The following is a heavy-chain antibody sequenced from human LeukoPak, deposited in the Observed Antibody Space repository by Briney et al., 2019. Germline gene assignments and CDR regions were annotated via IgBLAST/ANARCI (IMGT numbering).Heavy chain of an antibody. CDR1: GLTGSHNY. Sequence: GGSLRLSCAASGLTGSHNYVSWVRQAPGEGLEWVSAIHTSGDTCYADSVKGRFTISRDTSKNTLYLQINSLRVEDTAVYYCIVFGDSNHWGQGTLVTVSS. V-gene: IGHV3-53*01. CDR2: IHTSGDT. D-gene: IGHD4-17*01. J-gene: IGHJ5*02. CDR3: IVFGDSNH.